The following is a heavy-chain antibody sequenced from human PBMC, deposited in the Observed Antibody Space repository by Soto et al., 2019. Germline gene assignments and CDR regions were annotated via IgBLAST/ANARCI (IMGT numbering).Heavy chain of an antibody. Sequence: PSETLSLTCTVSGGSINNNFWTWVRQPAGKGLEWIGRIYSSGSTDCNPSLKSRVTLSVDTSKNQFSLKLSSVTAADTAAYYCARDGVILTTFGGVTTRGNGMDVWGQGTTVTVSS. D-gene: IGHD3-16*01. CDR1: GGSINNNF. CDR3: ARDGVILTTFGGVTTRGNGMDV. J-gene: IGHJ6*02. V-gene: IGHV4-4*07. CDR2: IYSSGST.